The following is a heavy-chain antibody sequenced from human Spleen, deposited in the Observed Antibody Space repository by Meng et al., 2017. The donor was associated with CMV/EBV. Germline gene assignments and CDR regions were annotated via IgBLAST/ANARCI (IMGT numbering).Heavy chain of an antibody. V-gene: IGHV3-48*03. CDR2: ISSSGSTI. D-gene: IGHD6-13*01. J-gene: IGHJ4*02. Sequence: GGSLRLSCAASGFTFSSYEMNWVRQAPGKGLEWVSYISSSGSTIYYADSVKGRFTISRDNAKNSLYLQMDSLRPEDTGFYYCAKLAVADADPLDYWGQGTLVTVSS. CDR3: AKLAVADADPLDY. CDR1: GFTFSSYE.